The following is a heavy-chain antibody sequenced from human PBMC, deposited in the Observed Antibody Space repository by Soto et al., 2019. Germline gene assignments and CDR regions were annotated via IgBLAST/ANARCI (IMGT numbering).Heavy chain of an antibody. D-gene: IGHD4-17*01. J-gene: IGHJ5*02. CDR2: INPNSGDT. CDR3: ARGVKYGAYSRWFDP. V-gene: IGHV1-46*01. Sequence: GASVKVSCKASGYTFSNYYMHWVRQAPGQGLEWMGIINPNSGDTAYVQKFQGRVTMTWDTSITTAYMELRSLRSEDTAVYFCARGVKYGAYSRWFDPWGQGTLVTVSS. CDR1: GYTFSNYY.